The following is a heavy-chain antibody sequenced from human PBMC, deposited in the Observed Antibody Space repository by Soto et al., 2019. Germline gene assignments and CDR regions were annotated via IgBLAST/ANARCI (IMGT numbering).Heavy chain of an antibody. CDR2: IYSGGYT. D-gene: IGHD3-10*01. CDR1: GFTVSNNY. J-gene: IGHJ4*02. Sequence: EVQLVESGGGLIQPGGSLRLSCAVSGFTVSNNYMSWVRQAPGKGLEGVSVIYSGGYTAYGDSVKGRFTISRDNSKNTQYLKNKSRSAQDPGVYFWAPSPGGGGYWGQGTLVTVSS. CDR3: APSPGGGGY. V-gene: IGHV3-53*01.